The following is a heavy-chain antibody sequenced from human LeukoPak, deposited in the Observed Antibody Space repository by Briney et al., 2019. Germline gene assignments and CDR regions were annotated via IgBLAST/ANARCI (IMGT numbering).Heavy chain of an antibody. Sequence: PSETLSLTCTVSRGAISTTYWSWIRQPPGKGLKYIGYMYTTGRTNFKPSLKSRVTISVDTSRNQFSLNLSSVTATDTAVYYCARMSHRGFFDSWGQGTLVTVSS. CDR3: ARMSHRGFFDS. CDR1: RGAISTTY. D-gene: IGHD3-10*01. CDR2: MYTTGRT. V-gene: IGHV4-4*09. J-gene: IGHJ4*02.